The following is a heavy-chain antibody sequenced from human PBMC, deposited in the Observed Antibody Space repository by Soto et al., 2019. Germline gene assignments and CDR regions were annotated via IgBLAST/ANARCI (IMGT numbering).Heavy chain of an antibody. Sequence: LGESLKISCKGSGYSFTSYWIGWVRQMPGKGLEWMGIIYPGDSDTRYSPSFQGQVTISADKSISTAYLQWSSLKASDTAMYYCARQKLLWFGETNYYYYGMDVWGQGTTVTVSS. D-gene: IGHD3-10*01. CDR2: IYPGDSDT. CDR1: GYSFTSYW. V-gene: IGHV5-51*01. J-gene: IGHJ6*02. CDR3: ARQKLLWFGETNYYYYGMDV.